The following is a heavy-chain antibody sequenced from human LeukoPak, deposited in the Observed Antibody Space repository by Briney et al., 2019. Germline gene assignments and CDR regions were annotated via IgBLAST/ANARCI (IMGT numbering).Heavy chain of an antibody. D-gene: IGHD2-2*01. CDR2: INAGNGNT. CDR1: QYTFTDYA. Sequence: ASVNVSCKASQYTFTDYAVHWVRQAPGQRLEWMGWINAGNGNTKYSQKFQDRVTITRDTSASTAYMELSSLRSEDTAVYYCAGSGYCGSTSCNTFDYWGQGTLVTVSS. CDR3: AGSGYCGSTSCNTFDY. J-gene: IGHJ4*02. V-gene: IGHV1-3*01.